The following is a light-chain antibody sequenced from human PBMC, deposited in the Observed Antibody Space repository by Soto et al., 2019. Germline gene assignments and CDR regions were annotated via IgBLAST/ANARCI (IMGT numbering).Light chain of an antibody. J-gene: IGKJ2*01. Sequence: DIPMTQSPSTLSASVGDRVTITCRASQSISSWLAWYQQKPGKAPKLLIYDASSLESGVPSRFSGSGSGTEFTLTISSLQPEDFATYHCQESYSTPPTFGQGTKLEIK. CDR1: QSISSW. V-gene: IGKV1-5*01. CDR2: DAS. CDR3: QESYSTPPT.